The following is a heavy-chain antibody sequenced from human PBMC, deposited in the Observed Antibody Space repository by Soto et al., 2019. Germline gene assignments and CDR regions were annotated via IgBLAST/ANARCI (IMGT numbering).Heavy chain of an antibody. V-gene: IGHV3-23*01. Sequence: EVQLLESGGGLVQPGGSLRLSCAASGFAFSTYAMSWVRQAPGKGLECISLISGTGVPTLYAESVKGRFSVSRDNSKDTLFLEMNNLRVDATAIYYCAKSFCSSSSCFFLWADPWGPGTLVTVSS. CDR3: AKSFCSSSSCFFLWADP. CDR2: ISGTGVPT. J-gene: IGHJ5*02. D-gene: IGHD2-2*01. CDR1: GFAFSTYA.